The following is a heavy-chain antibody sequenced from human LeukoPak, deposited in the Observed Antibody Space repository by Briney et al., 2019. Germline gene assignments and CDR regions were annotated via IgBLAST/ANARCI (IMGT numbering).Heavy chain of an antibody. D-gene: IGHD3-22*01. Sequence: PGGSLRLSCAASGFTFSSYWMSWVRQAPGKGLEWVANIKQDGSEKYYVDSVKGRFTISRDNAKNSLYLQMNSLRAEDTAVYYCARGLHYDSSGYPTDYWGQGTLVTVSS. CDR3: ARGLHYDSSGYPTDY. V-gene: IGHV3-7*03. CDR1: GFTFSSYW. J-gene: IGHJ4*02. CDR2: IKQDGSEK.